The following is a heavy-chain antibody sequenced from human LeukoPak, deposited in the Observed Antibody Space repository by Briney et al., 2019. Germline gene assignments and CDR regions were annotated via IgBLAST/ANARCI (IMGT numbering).Heavy chain of an antibody. V-gene: IGHV3-7*01. J-gene: IGHJ4*02. Sequence: GGPLRLSCAASGFTFSSYWMSWVRQAPGKGLEWVANINQDGSAKDYGGSVEGRFTISRDNAKNSLYLQMNSLTAEDTAVYFCASAPNENYFDFWGQGTLVTVSS. CDR3: ASAPNENYFDF. CDR2: INQDGSAK. CDR1: GFTFSSYW.